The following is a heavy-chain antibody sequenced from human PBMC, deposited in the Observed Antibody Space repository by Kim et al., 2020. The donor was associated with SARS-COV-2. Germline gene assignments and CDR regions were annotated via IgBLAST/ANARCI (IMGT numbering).Heavy chain of an antibody. J-gene: IGHJ5*02. Sequence: ASVKVSCKASGYTFTSYAMNWVRQAPGQGLEWMGWINTNTGNPTYAQGFTGRFVFSLDTSVSTAYLQISSLKAEDTAVYYCARDPRSCSAKTCITMVRVPFDPWGQGTLVTVSS. CDR1: GYTFTSYA. V-gene: IGHV7-4-1*02. CDR3: ARDPRSCSAKTCITMVRVPFDP. CDR2: INTNTGNP. D-gene: IGHD3-10*01.